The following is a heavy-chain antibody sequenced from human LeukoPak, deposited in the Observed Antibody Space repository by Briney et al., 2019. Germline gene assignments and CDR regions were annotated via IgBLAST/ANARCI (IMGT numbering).Heavy chain of an antibody. D-gene: IGHD5/OR15-5a*01. V-gene: IGHV4-31*03. J-gene: IGHJ5*02. CDR1: GGSISSGGYY. CDR3: ARGRLLVYHWFDP. CDR2: IYYSGST. Sequence: SETLSLTCTASGGSISSGGYYWSWIRQHPGKGLEWIGYIYYSGSTYYNPSLKSRVTISVDTSKNRFSLKLTSVTAADTAVYYCARGRLLVYHWFDPWGQGTLVTVSS.